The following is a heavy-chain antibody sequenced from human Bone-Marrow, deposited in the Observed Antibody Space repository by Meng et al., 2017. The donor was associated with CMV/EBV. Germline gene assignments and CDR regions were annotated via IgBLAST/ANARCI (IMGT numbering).Heavy chain of an antibody. D-gene: IGHD1-1*01. CDR1: GVSISTHY. CDR3: AERGGGY. CDR2: IHYTVRA. Sequence: QVQLQESGPGLVKPSETLSHTCSVSGVSISTHYWSWIRQTPGKGLGWIASIHYTVRADDSPSLKSRVTVSVDTSDSQLSLKLSSVTTADTAMYYCAERGGGYWGQGILVTVSS. J-gene: IGHJ4*02. V-gene: IGHV4-59*11.